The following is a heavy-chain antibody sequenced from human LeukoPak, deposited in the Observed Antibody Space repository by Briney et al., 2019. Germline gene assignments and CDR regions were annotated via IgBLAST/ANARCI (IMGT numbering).Heavy chain of an antibody. CDR3: ARWVVGGAFDI. D-gene: IGHD4-23*01. J-gene: IGHJ3*02. Sequence: TSQTLSLTCTVSGGSISSGDYYWSWIRQPPGKGLGWIGYIYYSGSTYYNPSLKSRVTISVDTSKNQFSLKLSSVTAADTAVYYCARWVVGGAFDIWGQGTMVTVSS. CDR1: GGSISSGDYY. V-gene: IGHV4-30-4*08. CDR2: IYYSGST.